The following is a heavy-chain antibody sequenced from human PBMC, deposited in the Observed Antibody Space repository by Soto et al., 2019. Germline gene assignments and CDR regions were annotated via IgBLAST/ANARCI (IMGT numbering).Heavy chain of an antibody. J-gene: IGHJ6*02. Sequence: GGSLRLSCTASGFTFGVYAMSWFRQAPGKGLEWVGFIRSKAYGGTTEYAASVKGRFTISRDDSKSIAYLQMNSLKTEDTAVYYCTRDSDYGGNSVVIGYYYYGMDVWGQGTTVTVSS. D-gene: IGHD4-17*01. CDR1: GFTFGVYA. CDR2: IRSKAYGGTT. CDR3: TRDSDYGGNSVVIGYYYYGMDV. V-gene: IGHV3-49*03.